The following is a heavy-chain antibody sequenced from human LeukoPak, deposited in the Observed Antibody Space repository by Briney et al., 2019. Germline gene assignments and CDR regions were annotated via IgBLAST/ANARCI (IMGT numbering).Heavy chain of an antibody. V-gene: IGHV3-21*01. CDR1: GFTFSSYS. CDR3: AREGDTVVRRAYYYYMDV. D-gene: IGHD1-26*01. Sequence: GGSLRLSCAASGFTFSSYSMNWVRQAPGKGLEWVSSISSSSSYIYYADSVKGRFTISRDNAKNSLYLQMNTMRAEDTAVYYCAREGDTVVRRAYYYYMDVWGKGKTVTVSS. CDR2: ISSSSSYI. J-gene: IGHJ6*03.